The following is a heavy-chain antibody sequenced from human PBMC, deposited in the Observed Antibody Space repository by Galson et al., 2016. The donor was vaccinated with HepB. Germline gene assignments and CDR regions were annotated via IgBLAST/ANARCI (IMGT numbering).Heavy chain of an antibody. Sequence: SLRLSCAASGFTFSNYAMSWVRQAPGKGLEWVSSITASGGSTYYADSVKGRFTISRDNSKNTLSLQVNSLRVEDTAVYYCTKGTGKSRLNLSNWFDPWGQGTLVTVSS. V-gene: IGHV3-23*01. CDR2: ITASGGST. J-gene: IGHJ5*02. CDR1: GFTFSNYA. CDR3: TKGTGKSRLNLSNWFDP. D-gene: IGHD3/OR15-3a*01.